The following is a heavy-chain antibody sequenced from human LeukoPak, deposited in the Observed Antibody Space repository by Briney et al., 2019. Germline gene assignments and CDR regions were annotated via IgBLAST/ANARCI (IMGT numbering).Heavy chain of an antibody. D-gene: IGHD2-15*01. CDR1: GFTVSRNY. V-gene: IGHV3-53*01. Sequence: GGSLRLSCAASGFTVSRNYMSWVRQAPGKGLEWVSVIYSGGSTYYAGSVKGRFTISRDNSKNTLYLQMNSLRAEDTAVYYCARERGRLVVAAPGAFDIWGQGIMVTVSS. CDR2: IYSGGST. CDR3: ARERGRLVVAAPGAFDI. J-gene: IGHJ3*02.